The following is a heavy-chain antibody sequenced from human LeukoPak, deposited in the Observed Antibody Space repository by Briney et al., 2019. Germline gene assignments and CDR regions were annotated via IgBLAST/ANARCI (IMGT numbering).Heavy chain of an antibody. J-gene: IGHJ4*02. V-gene: IGHV3-21*01. CDR3: ARGRPIVVVPAAKDPSGSYIEYYFDY. D-gene: IGHD2-2*01. CDR2: ISSSSSYI. CDR1: GFTFSSYS. Sequence: PGGSLRLSCAASGFTFSSYSMNWVRQAPGKGLEWVSSISSSSSYIYYADSVKGRFTISRDNAKNSLYLQMNSLRAADTAVYYCARGRPIVVVPAAKDPSGSYIEYYFDYWGQGTLVTVSS.